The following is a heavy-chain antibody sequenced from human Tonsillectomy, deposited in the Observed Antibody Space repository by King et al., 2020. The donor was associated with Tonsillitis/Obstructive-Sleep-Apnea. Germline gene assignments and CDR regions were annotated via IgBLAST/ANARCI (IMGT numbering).Heavy chain of an antibody. CDR3: ARPGSSGWSLDY. J-gene: IGHJ4*02. CDR2: IYYSGST. CDR1: GGSISSYY. D-gene: IGHD6-19*01. V-gene: IGHV4-59*08. Sequence: VQLQESGPGLVKPSETLSLTCTVSGGSISSYYWSWLRQPPGKGLEWIGCIYYSGSTNYNPSLKSRVTISVDTSKNQCSLKLSSVTAADTAVYYCARPGSSGWSLDYWGQGTLVTVSS.